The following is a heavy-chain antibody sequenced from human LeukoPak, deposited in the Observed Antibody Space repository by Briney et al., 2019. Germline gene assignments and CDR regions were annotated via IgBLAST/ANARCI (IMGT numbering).Heavy chain of an antibody. D-gene: IGHD5-18*01. CDR2: IIPIFGTA. CDR3: ARVGSWIQLWLRGWFDP. CDR1: GYTFTSYA. Sequence: SVKVSCKASGYTFTSYAINWVRQAPGQGLEWMGGIIPIFGTANYAQKFQGRVTITADKSTSTAYMELSSLRSEDTAVYYCARVGSWIQLWLRGWFDPWGQGTLVTVSS. J-gene: IGHJ5*02. V-gene: IGHV1-69*06.